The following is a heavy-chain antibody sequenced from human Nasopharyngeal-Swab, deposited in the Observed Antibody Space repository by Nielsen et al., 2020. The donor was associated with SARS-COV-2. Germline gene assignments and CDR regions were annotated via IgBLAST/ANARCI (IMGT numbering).Heavy chain of an antibody. D-gene: IGHD2-2*01. Sequence: LKISCEASGFTFTNYAMNWVRQAPGKGLEWVSGVTASGEATYYGDSAKGRFTISRDNSRNTLYLQMSSLRAEDTAAYFCAKVDAPYYNYLDVWGKGTTVTVSS. V-gene: IGHV3-23*01. J-gene: IGHJ6*03. CDR1: GFTFTNYA. CDR2: VTASGEAT. CDR3: AKVDAPYYNYLDV.